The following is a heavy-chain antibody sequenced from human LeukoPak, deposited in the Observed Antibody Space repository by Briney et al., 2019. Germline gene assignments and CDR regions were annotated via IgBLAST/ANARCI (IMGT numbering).Heavy chain of an antibody. CDR3: AREGPYYYDSSGYSHFDY. J-gene: IGHJ4*02. CDR2: INHSGST. D-gene: IGHD3-22*01. Sequence: SETLSLTCAVYGGSFSGYYWSWIRQPPGKGLEWIGEINHSGSTNYNPSLKSRVTISVDTSKNQFSLKLSSVTAADTAVCYCAREGPYYYDSSGYSHFDYWGQGTLVTVSS. CDR1: GGSFSGYY. V-gene: IGHV4-34*01.